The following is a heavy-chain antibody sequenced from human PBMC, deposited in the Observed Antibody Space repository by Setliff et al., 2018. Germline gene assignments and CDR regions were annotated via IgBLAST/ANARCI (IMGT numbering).Heavy chain of an antibody. Sequence: SETLSLTCAVYGGSFSGYYWSWIRQPPGKGLEWIGEINHSGSTNYNPSLKSRVTISVDTSKNQFSLKLSSVTAADTAVYYCARDRVGSGWPDAFDIWGQGTMVTVSS. CDR2: INHSGST. D-gene: IGHD6-19*01. J-gene: IGHJ3*02. CDR1: GGSFSGYY. CDR3: ARDRVGSGWPDAFDI. V-gene: IGHV4-34*01.